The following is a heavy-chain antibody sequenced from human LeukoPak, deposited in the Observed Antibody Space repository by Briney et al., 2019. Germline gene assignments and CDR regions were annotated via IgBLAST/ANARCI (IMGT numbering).Heavy chain of an antibody. CDR2: IRYDGSNK. D-gene: IGHD3-3*01. Sequence: PGGSLRLSCAASGFTFSSYGMHWVRQAPGKGLEWVAFIRYDGSNKYYADSVKGRFTISRDNSKNTLYLQMNSLRAEDTAVYYCATLPYDFWSGYLMYYYYYMDVWGKGTTVTVSS. V-gene: IGHV3-30*02. J-gene: IGHJ6*03. CDR3: ATLPYDFWSGYLMYYYYYMDV. CDR1: GFTFSSYG.